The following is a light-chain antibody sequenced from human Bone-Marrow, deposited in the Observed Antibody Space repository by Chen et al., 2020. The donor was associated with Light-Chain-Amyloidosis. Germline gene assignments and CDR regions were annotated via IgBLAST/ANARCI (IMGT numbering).Light chain of an antibody. Sequence: QSALTQPASVSGSPGQSITISCTGTSGDVGTYNYVSWYQQHPGKATKVMIYAVSNRPSGVSNRLSGSKSGNTASLTISGLQAEDEADYYCSSFTSSSSYVFGPGTKVTVL. J-gene: IGLJ1*01. CDR2: AVS. CDR3: SSFTSSSSYV. V-gene: IGLV2-14*01. CDR1: SGDVGTYNY.